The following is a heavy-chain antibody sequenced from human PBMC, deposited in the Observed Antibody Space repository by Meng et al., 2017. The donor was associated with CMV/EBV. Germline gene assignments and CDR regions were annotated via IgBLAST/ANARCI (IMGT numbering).Heavy chain of an antibody. J-gene: IGHJ5*02. D-gene: IGHD2-15*01. CDR1: GSTSSSSYY. V-gene: IGHV4-39*07. CDR2: IYYSGST. CDR3: AREGFCSGDSCYIADP. Sequence: GSTSSSSYYWAWIRQPPGRGLEWIGTIYYSGSTYYNPSLKSRVTISIDTSKNQFSLKLSAVTAADTAVYYCAREGFCSGDSCYIADPWGQGTLVTVSS.